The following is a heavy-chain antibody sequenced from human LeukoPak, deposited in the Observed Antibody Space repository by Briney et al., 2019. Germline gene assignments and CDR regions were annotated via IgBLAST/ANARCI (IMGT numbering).Heavy chain of an antibody. CDR3: ARGGYSYGYKY. CDR2: INHSGST. D-gene: IGHD5-18*01. V-gene: IGHV4-34*01. J-gene: IGHJ4*02. Sequence: SETLSLTCAVYGGSFSGYCWSWIRQPPGKGLEWIGEINHSGSTNYNPSLKSRVTISVDTSKNQFSLKLSSVTAADTAVYYCARGGYSYGYKYWGQGTLVTVSS. CDR1: GGSFSGYC.